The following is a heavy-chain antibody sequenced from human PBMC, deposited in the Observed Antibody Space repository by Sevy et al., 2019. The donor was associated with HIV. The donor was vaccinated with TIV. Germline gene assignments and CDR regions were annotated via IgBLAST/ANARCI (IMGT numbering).Heavy chain of an antibody. J-gene: IGHJ4*02. Sequence: GGSLRLSCAGSGFIFSGYWMHWVRQAPGKGLEWVANINEDGTTKYYLDSVKGRFTISRDKAKNSVFLQMNSLRVDDTAVYYCASAIGAATSYWGQGTLVTVSS. CDR2: INEDGTTK. CDR3: ASAIGAATSY. D-gene: IGHD2-15*01. CDR1: GFIFSGYW. V-gene: IGHV3-7*03.